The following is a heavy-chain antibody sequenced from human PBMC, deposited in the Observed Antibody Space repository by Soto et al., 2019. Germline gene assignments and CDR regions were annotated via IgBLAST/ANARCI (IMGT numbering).Heavy chain of an antibody. V-gene: IGHV3-7*01. Sequence: GGSLRLSCEASGLTFSRYWMTCLRQAPGKGLEWVANIKQDGSEKYYADSVKGRFTISRDNSKKSLYLQMNSLRAEDTVVYHCAKDGYYKGLDVWGQGTTVTVSS. CDR1: GLTFSRYW. CDR2: IKQDGSEK. CDR3: AKDGYYKGLDV. J-gene: IGHJ6*02.